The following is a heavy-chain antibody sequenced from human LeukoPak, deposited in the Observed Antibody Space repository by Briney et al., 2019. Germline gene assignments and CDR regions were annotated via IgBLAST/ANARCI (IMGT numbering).Heavy chain of an antibody. CDR1: GVTFSSYG. Sequence: PGGSLRLSCAASGVTFSSYGMHGVRQAPGKGLEWVAGIWYDGSNKYYADSVKGRFTISRDNSKDTLYLQMSSLRAEDTAVYYCARDGRSSSWYHYYGMDVWGQGTTVIVSS. D-gene: IGHD6-13*01. J-gene: IGHJ6*02. V-gene: IGHV3-33*01. CDR2: IWYDGSNK. CDR3: ARDGRSSSWYHYYGMDV.